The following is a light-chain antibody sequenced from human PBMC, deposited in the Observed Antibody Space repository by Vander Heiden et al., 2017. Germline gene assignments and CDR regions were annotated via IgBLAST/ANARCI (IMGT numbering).Light chain of an antibody. CDR1: QSLLHSNGYNY. CDR3: RQALQTRPA. V-gene: IGKV2-28*01. CDR2: LGS. J-gene: IGKJ2*01. Sequence: DIVMTQSPLSLPVTPGEPASISCRSSQSLLHSNGYNYLDWYLQKPGQSPQLLIYLGSNRASGVPDRFSGSGSGTDFTLKISRVEAEDVGVYYCRQALQTRPAFGPGTKLEIK.